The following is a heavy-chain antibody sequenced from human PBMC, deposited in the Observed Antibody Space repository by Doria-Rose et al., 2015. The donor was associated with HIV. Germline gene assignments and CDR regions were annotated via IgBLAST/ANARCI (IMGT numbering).Heavy chain of an antibody. D-gene: IGHD1-26*01. CDR2: ISHSGSS. Sequence: QVQLQQWGARLLKPAETLSLTCAVYGGSFSGYYWSWIRQSPGKGLEWIGEISHSGSSTYDPSLKSRVTISVDTSKNQFSLKLNSVTAADTAIYYCARGVGGTGAYDFWGQGPLVTVST. CDR3: ARGVGGTGAYDF. CDR1: GGSFSGYY. J-gene: IGHJ4*02. V-gene: IGHV4-34*01.